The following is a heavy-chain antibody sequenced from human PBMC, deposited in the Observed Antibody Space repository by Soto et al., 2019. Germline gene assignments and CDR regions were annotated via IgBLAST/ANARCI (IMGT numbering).Heavy chain of an antibody. V-gene: IGHV4-30-4*01. CDR3: EGAQSLYYYGMDV. Sequence: QVQLQESGPGLVKPSQTLSLTCTVSGGSISSGDYYWSWIRQPPGKGLEWIGYIYYSGSTYYNPSLKSRVTRSVDTAKHQFSLNLSSVTAADPAVYYCEGAQSLYYYGMDVWGQGTAATVAS. D-gene: IGHD1-26*01. J-gene: IGHJ6*02. CDR2: IYYSGST. CDR1: GGSISSGDYY.